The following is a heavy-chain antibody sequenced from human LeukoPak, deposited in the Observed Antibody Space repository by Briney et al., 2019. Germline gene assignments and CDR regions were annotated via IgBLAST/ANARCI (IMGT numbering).Heavy chain of an antibody. CDR3: AKGTLDIVVVPAAPKVYYFDY. V-gene: IGHV3-23*01. J-gene: IGHJ4*02. CDR1: GFTFSSYA. Sequence: PGGCLRLSCAASGFTFSSYAMSWVRQAPGKGLEWVSAISSSGGSTYYADSVKGRFTISRDNSKNTLYLQMNSLRAEDTAVYYCAKGTLDIVVVPAAPKVYYFDYWGQGTLVTVSS. CDR2: ISSSGGST. D-gene: IGHD2-2*01.